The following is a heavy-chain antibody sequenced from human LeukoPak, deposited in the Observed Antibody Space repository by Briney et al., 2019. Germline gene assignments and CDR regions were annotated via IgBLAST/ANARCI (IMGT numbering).Heavy chain of an antibody. CDR2: INPNSGGT. V-gene: IGHV1-2*02. CDR1: GYTFTCYY. CDR3: ARNIVVVPAATSGYYGMDV. Sequence: ASVKLSCKASGYTFTCYYMHWVRQAPGQGLEWMGWINPNSGGTNYAQKFQGRVTMTRDTSISTAYMELSRLRSDDTAVYYCARNIVVVPAATSGYYGMDVWGQGTTVTVSS. D-gene: IGHD2-2*01. J-gene: IGHJ6*02.